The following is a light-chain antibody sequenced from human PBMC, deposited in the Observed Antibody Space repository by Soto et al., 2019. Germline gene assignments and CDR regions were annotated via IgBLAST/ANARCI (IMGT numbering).Light chain of an antibody. J-gene: IGLJ1*01. CDR2: DVS. Sequence: QSVLTQPASVSGSPGQSITISCTGTSSDVGGYNYVSWYQQHPGKAAKLLIYDVSNRPSGASNRFSGSKSGNTASLTISGLQVEDEVVYYTSSNKGNTPLHHDFGTGTKVPV. CDR1: SSDVGGYNY. V-gene: IGLV2-14*01. CDR3: SSNKGNTPLHHD.